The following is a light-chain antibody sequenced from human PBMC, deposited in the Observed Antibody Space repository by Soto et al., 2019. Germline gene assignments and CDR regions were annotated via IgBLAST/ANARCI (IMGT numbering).Light chain of an antibody. CDR2: GAL. V-gene: IGKV3-20*01. Sequence: DIVMTQSPATLSVAPGERVPFSCRASQGVSRKFAWYQHNPGPPPRLLIYGALSRATGIPDRFSGSGSGTDFTLTISRLEPEDFALYYCQQYATSPLTFGGGTKVDIK. CDR1: QGVSRK. CDR3: QQYATSPLT. J-gene: IGKJ4*01.